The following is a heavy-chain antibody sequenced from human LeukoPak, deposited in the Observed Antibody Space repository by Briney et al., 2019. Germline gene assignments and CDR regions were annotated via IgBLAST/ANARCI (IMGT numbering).Heavy chain of an antibody. CDR2: IYYSGST. V-gene: IGHV4-59*01. Sequence: SETLSLXCTVSGGSISSYYWSWSRPPPGKGLEWIGYIYYSGSTNYNPSLKSRVTISVDTSKNQFSLKLSSVTAADTAVYYCARGSYYFWSGYYYYYMDVWGKGTTVTVSS. D-gene: IGHD3-3*01. J-gene: IGHJ6*03. CDR1: GGSISSYY. CDR3: ARGSYYFWSGYYYYYMDV.